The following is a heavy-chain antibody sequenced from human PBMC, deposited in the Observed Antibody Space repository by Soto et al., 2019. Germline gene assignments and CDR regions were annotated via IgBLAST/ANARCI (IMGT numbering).Heavy chain of an antibody. Sequence: SETLSLTCTVSGGSISSYYWSWIRQPPGKGLEWIGYIYYSGSTNYNPSLKSRVTISVDTSKNQFSLKLSSVTAADTAVYYCARAPFTYSSSSFGYYYYMDVWGKGTTVTVSS. CDR3: ARAPFTYSSSSFGYYYYMDV. CDR1: GGSISSYY. CDR2: IYYSGST. J-gene: IGHJ6*03. V-gene: IGHV4-59*01. D-gene: IGHD6-6*01.